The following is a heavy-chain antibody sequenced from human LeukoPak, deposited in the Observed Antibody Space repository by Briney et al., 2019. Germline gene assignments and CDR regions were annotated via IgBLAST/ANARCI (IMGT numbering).Heavy chain of an antibody. CDR1: GGSISSSSYY. D-gene: IGHD3-10*01. Sequence: SETLSLTCTVSGGSISSSSYYWGWIRQPPGKGLEWIGSIYYSGSTYYNPSLKSRVTISVDTSKNQFSLKLSSVTAADTAVYYCARRSDTNYYGSGSYLTNDAFDIWGQGTMVTVSS. CDR3: ARRSDTNYYGSGSYLTNDAFDI. CDR2: IYYSGST. V-gene: IGHV4-39*01. J-gene: IGHJ3*02.